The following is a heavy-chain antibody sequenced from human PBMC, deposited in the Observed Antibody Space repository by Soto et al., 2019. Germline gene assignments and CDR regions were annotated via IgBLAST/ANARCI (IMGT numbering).Heavy chain of an antibody. V-gene: IGHV4-30-4*01. Sequence: SETLSLTCTVSGGSISSGDYYWSWIRQPPGKGLEWVGYIYYSGSTYYNPSLKSRVTISVDTSKNQFSLKLSSVTAADTAVYYCARDRSPRVWFDPWGQGTLVTVSS. CDR2: IYYSGST. CDR1: GGSISSGDYY. J-gene: IGHJ5*02. CDR3: ARDRSPRVWFDP.